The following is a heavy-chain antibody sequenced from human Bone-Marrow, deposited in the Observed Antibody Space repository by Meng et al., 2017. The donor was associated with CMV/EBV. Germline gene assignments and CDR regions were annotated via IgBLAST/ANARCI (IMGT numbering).Heavy chain of an antibody. V-gene: IGHV5-51*01. Sequence: GSLRLSCKGSGYSFTSYWIGWVRQMPGKGLEWMGIIYPGDSDTRYSPSFQGQVTISADKSISTAYLQWSSLKASDTAMYYCARLGVGATKTFDYWGQGTLVTVSS. CDR1: GYSFTSYW. D-gene: IGHD1-26*01. CDR3: ARLGVGATKTFDY. J-gene: IGHJ4*02. CDR2: IYPGDSDT.